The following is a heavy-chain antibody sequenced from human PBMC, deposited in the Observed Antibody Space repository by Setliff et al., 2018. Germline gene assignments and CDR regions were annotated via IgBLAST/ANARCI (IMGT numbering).Heavy chain of an antibody. CDR1: GDSISSRRSY. Sequence: PSETLSLTCTVPGDSISSRRSYWGWFRQPAGKGLEWIGQIYTSWSTNYNPSLKSRVTISLDTSKNQFSLSLSSVTAADTAVYYCARMSGFQYMDVCGKGTTVTVSS. V-gene: IGHV4-61*09. CDR2: IYTSWST. D-gene: IGHD3-3*01. J-gene: IGHJ6*03. CDR3: ARMSGFQYMDV.